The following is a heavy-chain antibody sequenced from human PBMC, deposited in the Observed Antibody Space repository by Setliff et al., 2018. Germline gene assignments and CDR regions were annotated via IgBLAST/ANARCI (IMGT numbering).Heavy chain of an antibody. CDR2: IQTSGTT. D-gene: IGHD3-10*01. V-gene: IGHV4-4*08. CDR3: ARIAYGSGSYYFDY. J-gene: IGHJ4*02. Sequence: SETLSLTCTVSGGSISRYHWSWIRQPPGKGLEWIGYIQTSGTTNYNPSLKSRVTISIDTSKSQFSLNLSSVTAADTAVYYCARIAYGSGSYYFDYWGQGTLVTVSS. CDR1: GGSISRYH.